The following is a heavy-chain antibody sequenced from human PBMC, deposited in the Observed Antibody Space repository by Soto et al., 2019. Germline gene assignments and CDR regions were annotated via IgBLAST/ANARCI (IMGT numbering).Heavy chain of an antibody. CDR3: ASPPSRSYYYHMDV. V-gene: IGHV3-7*01. CDR1: GFTFSSYW. CDR2: IKEDGSES. Sequence: GRSLRLPCAASGFTFSSYWRSWVRQAPGKGLEWVANIKEDGSESYYVDSVKGRFTISRDNAKNSLYLQMNSLRAEDTAVYYCASPPSRSYYYHMDVWGKGTTVTVSS. J-gene: IGHJ6*03.